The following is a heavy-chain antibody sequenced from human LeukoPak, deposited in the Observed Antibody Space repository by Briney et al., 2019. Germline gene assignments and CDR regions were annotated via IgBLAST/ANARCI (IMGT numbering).Heavy chain of an antibody. V-gene: IGHV4-61*05. CDR1: GGSISSSSYY. D-gene: IGHD5-12*01. J-gene: IGHJ5*02. CDR2: IYGSGTT. Sequence: SETLSLTCTVSGGSISSSSYYWGWIRQPPGKGLEWIGRIYGSGTTRYNPSLQSRVTMSVDVSKNQFSLKLTSMTAADTAVYFCARGMAKAYDYNWFDPWGQGILVTVPS. CDR3: ARGMAKAYDYNWFDP.